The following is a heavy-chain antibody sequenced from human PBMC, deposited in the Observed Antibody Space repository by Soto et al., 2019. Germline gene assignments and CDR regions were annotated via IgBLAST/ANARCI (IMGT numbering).Heavy chain of an antibody. D-gene: IGHD3-10*01. CDR2: IIPIFGTA. V-gene: IGHV1-69*13. Sequence: VKVSCKASGGTFSSYAISWVRQAPGQGLEWMGGIIPIFGTANYAQKFQGRVTITADESTSTAYMELSSLRSEDTAVYYCARAREVRGVIITYPYYYGMDVWGQGTTVTVSS. J-gene: IGHJ6*02. CDR1: GGTFSSYA. CDR3: ARAREVRGVIITYPYYYGMDV.